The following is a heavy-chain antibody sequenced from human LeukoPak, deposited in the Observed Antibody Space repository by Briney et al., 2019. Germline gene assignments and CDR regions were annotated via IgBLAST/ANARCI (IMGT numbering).Heavy chain of an antibody. Sequence: PSETLSLTCTVSGGSISTYYWSWIRQPPGRGLEWIGYVYYSGITNSNPSLTRRVIIEVDTSKNQFSLRLRSVTAADTAVYYCAREGDYSNFDYWGQGILVTVSS. V-gene: IGHV4-59*01. D-gene: IGHD4-17*01. CDR1: GGSISTYY. J-gene: IGHJ4*02. CDR2: VYYSGIT. CDR3: AREGDYSNFDY.